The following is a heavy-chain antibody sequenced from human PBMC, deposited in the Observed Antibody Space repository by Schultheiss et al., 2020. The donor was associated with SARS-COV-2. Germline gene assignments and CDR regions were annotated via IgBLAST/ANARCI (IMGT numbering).Heavy chain of an antibody. J-gene: IGHJ6*02. V-gene: IGHV5-51*01. CDR1: GYIFTKYW. D-gene: IGHD6-19*01. CDR2: IYPGDSDT. Sequence: GESLKISCKGFGYIFTKYWIVWVRQMPGKGLELMGAIYPGDSDTRYSPSFQGQVTISADKSITTAYLQWSSLKASDTAMYYCARGLDIAVAGTGGMDVWGQGTTVTVSS. CDR3: ARGLDIAVAGTGGMDV.